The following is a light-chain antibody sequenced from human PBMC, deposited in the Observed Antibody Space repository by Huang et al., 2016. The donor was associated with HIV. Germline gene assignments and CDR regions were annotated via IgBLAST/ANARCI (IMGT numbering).Light chain of an antibody. V-gene: IGKV1-39*01. CDR2: AAS. CDR1: QSISNY. CDR3: QQSYSTPVT. Sequence: DIQMTQSPSSLSASVGDRVTITCRASQSISNYLNWYQQKPGKAPKLLIYAASILQSGVPSRLRGSGSGTDFTLTISSLQPEDFATYYCQQSYSTPVTFGQGTKVEIK. J-gene: IGKJ1*01.